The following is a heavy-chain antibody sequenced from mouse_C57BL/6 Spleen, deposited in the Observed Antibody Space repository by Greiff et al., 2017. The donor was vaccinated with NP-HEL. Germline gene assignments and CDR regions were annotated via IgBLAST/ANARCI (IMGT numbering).Heavy chain of an antibody. CDR2: IWSGGST. J-gene: IGHJ1*03. CDR1: GFSLTSYG. Sequence: VQLKESGPGLVQPSQCLSITCTVSGFSLTSYGVHWVRQSPGKGLEWLGVIWSGGSTDYNAAFISRLSISKDNSKSQVFFKMNSLQADDTAIYYCARGGGHWYFDVWGTGTTVTVSS. CDR3: ARGGGHWYFDV. V-gene: IGHV2-2*01.